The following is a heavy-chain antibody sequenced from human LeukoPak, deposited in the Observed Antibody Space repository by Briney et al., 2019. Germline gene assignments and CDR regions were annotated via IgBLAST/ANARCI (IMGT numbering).Heavy chain of an antibody. Sequence: GGSLRLSCAASGFTFSSYGMHWVRQAPGKGLEWVAVISYDESNKYYADSVKGRFTISRDNSKNTLYLQMNSLRAEDTAVYYCASGIDGYSSGRNDAFDIWGQGTMVTVSS. CDR2: ISYDESNK. J-gene: IGHJ3*02. CDR3: ASGIDGYSSGRNDAFDI. D-gene: IGHD6-19*01. V-gene: IGHV3-30*03. CDR1: GFTFSSYG.